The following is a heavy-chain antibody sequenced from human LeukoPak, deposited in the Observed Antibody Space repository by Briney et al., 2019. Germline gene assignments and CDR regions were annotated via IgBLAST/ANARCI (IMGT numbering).Heavy chain of an antibody. CDR1: GFTFSSYG. V-gene: IGHV3-30*02. D-gene: IGHD1-1*01. J-gene: IGHJ4*02. CDR3: AKVLQLGEYYFDY. Sequence: GGSLRLSCAASGFTFSSYGMHWVRQAPGKGLEWVAFIRYDGSNKYYADSVKGRFTISRDNSKNTLYLQMNSLRAEDTAMYYCAKVLQLGEYYFDYWGQGTLVTVSS. CDR2: IRYDGSNK.